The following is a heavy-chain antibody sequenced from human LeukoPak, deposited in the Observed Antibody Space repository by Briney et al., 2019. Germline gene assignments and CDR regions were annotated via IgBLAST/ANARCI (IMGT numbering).Heavy chain of an antibody. J-gene: IGHJ6*03. D-gene: IGHD3-10*01. CDR1: GGSISSYY. CDR2: IYYSGST. CDR3: ARDSISMVRGVPYYYYYYMDV. V-gene: IGHV4-59*01. Sequence: SETLSLTCTVSGGSISSYYWSWIRQPPGKGLEWIGYIYYSGSTNYNPSLKSRVTISVDTSKNQFSLKLSSVTAADTAVYYCARDSISMVRGVPYYYYYYMDVWGKGTTVTVSS.